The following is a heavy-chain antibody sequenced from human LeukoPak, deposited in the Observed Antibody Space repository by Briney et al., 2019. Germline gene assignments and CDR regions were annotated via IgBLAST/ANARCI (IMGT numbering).Heavy chain of an antibody. D-gene: IGHD3-16*01. CDR3: ARDGVMITFGGVNYFDY. CDR2: IYYSGST. CDR1: GGSISSYY. J-gene: IGHJ4*02. Sequence: SETLSLTCTVSGGSISSYYWSWIRQPPGKGLEWIGYIYYSGSTNYNPSLKSRVTISVDTSKNQFSLKLSSVTAADTAVYYCARDGVMITFGGVNYFDYWGQGTLVTVSS. V-gene: IGHV4-59*01.